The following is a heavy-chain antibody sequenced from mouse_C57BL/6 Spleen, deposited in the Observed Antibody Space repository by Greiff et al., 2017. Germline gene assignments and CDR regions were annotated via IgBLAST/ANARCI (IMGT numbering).Heavy chain of an antibody. D-gene: IGHD2-12*01. Sequence: EVKLMESGPGLVKPSQSLSLTCSVTGYSITSGYYWNWIRQFPGNKLEWMGYISYDGSNNYNPSLKNRISITRDTSKNQFFLKLNSVTTEDTATYYCAGLRRGYYYAMDYWGQGTSVTVSS. CDR2: ISYDGSN. J-gene: IGHJ4*01. CDR1: GYSITSGYY. CDR3: AGLRRGYYYAMDY. V-gene: IGHV3-6*01.